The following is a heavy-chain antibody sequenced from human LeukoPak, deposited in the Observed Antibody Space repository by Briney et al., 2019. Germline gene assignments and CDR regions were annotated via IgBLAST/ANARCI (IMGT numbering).Heavy chain of an antibody. Sequence: SVKVSCKASGGTFSSYAISWVRQAPGQGLEWMGGIIPIFGTANYAQKFQGRVTITADESTSTAYMELSSLRSEDTAVYYCARGRYSRIFYYYYMDVWGKGTTVIVSS. V-gene: IGHV1-69*13. CDR1: GGTFSSYA. CDR3: ARGRYSRIFYYYYMDV. CDR2: IIPIFGTA. J-gene: IGHJ6*03. D-gene: IGHD6-13*01.